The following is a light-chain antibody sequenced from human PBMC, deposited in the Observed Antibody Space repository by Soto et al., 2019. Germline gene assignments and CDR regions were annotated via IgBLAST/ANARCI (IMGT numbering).Light chain of an antibody. CDR3: QTWGSGIEVV. Sequence: QLVLTQSPSASASLGASVKLTCTLNSGHSSYAIAWHQQQPEKGPRYLVKLNSDGSHSKGDGIPDRFSGSSSGAERYLTISSLQSEDEADYYCQTWGSGIEVVFGGGTKLTVL. V-gene: IGLV4-69*01. CDR2: LNSDGSH. J-gene: IGLJ2*01. CDR1: SGHSSYA.